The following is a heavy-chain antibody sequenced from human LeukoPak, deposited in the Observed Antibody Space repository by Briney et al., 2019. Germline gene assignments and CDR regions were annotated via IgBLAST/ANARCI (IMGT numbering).Heavy chain of an antibody. D-gene: IGHD2-15*01. J-gene: IGHJ4*02. CDR3: ARRHGRCSDGSCYYPDY. CDR1: VYTFTSYD. Sequence: ASVKVSCKASVYTFTSYDINWVQQATGQGLEWMGWRNPNSGNTGYAQKFQGRVTMTRNSSITTAYMELSSLRSEDTAVYYCARRHGRCSDGSCYYPDYWGQGTLVTVSS. CDR2: RNPNSGNT. V-gene: IGHV1-8*01.